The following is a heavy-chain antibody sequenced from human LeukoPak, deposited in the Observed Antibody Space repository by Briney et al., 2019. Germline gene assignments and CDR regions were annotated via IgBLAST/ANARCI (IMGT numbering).Heavy chain of an antibody. CDR1: GFGFSTYG. Sequence: PGGSLRLSCAASGFGFSTYGMHWVRQTPGKGLEWVAFIRYDASDTYYADSVKGRFSVSRDNFKNNLYLQVNTLRTEDTAVYYCAKDSSNWALDYWGQGTLVTVSS. V-gene: IGHV3-30*02. CDR3: AKDSSNWALDY. J-gene: IGHJ4*02. D-gene: IGHD7-27*01. CDR2: IRYDASDT.